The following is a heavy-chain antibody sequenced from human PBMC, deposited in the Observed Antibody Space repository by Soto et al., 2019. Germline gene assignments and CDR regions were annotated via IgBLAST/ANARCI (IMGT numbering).Heavy chain of an antibody. J-gene: IGHJ3*02. V-gene: IGHV3-30-3*01. D-gene: IGHD1-26*01. CDR1: GFTFSSYA. CDR3: ARDPSHTPWVNDAFDI. CDR2: ISYDGSNK. Sequence: QVQLVESGGGMVQPGRSLRLSCAASGFTFSSYAMHWVRQAPGKGLEWVAVISYDGSNKYYADSVKGRFTISRDNSKNTLYLQMNSLRAEDTAVYYCARDPSHTPWVNDAFDIWGQGTMVTVSS.